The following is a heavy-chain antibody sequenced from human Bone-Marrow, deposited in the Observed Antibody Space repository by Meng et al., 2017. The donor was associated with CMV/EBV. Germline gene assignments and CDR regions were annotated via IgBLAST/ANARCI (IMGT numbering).Heavy chain of an antibody. D-gene: IGHD3-22*01. Sequence: GESLKISCAAPGFTFSNAWMSWVRQAPGKGLEWVGRIKSKTDGGTTDYAAPVKGRFTISRDDSKNTLYLQMNSLKTEDTAVYYCTTDTPDTYYYDSSGSVGWGQGTLVTVSS. V-gene: IGHV3-15*01. CDR2: IKSKTDGGTT. J-gene: IGHJ4*02. CDR1: GFTFSNAW. CDR3: TTDTPDTYYYDSSGSVG.